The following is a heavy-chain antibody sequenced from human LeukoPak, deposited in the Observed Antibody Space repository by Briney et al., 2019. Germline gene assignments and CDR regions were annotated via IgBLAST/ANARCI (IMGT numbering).Heavy chain of an antibody. Sequence: SVKVSCKASGGTFSSYAISWVRQAPGQGLEWMGGIIPIFGTANYAQKFQGRVTITTDESTSTAYMELSSLRSEDTAVYYCARDLTKGRYSYGRHFYYYMDVWGKGTTVTVPS. D-gene: IGHD5-18*01. CDR2: IIPIFGTA. CDR3: ARDLTKGRYSYGRHFYYYMDV. CDR1: GGTFSSYA. V-gene: IGHV1-69*05. J-gene: IGHJ6*03.